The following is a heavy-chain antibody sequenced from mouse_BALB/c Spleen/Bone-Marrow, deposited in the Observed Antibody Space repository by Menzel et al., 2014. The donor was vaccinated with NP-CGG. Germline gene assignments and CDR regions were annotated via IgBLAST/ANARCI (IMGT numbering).Heavy chain of an antibody. V-gene: IGHV7-3*02. CDR1: GFTFTDYY. CDR2: IRNKANGYTT. J-gene: IGHJ1*01. Sequence: EVKLLESGGGLVQPGGSLRLSCATSGFTFTDYYMNWVRQPPGMALEWLGFIRNKANGYTTDYSTSVKGRFTISRDNSQNILYLQMNTLRTEDSATYYCARDVGRLFFDFWGAGTTVTVSS. D-gene: IGHD3-3*01. CDR3: ARDVGRLFFDF.